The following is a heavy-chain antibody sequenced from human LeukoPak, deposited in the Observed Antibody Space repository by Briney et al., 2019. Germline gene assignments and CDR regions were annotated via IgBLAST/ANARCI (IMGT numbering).Heavy chain of an antibody. CDR2: ITWDSGAI. V-gene: IGHV3-9*01. J-gene: IGHJ4*02. Sequence: GGSLRLSCTASGFTFGDYTMHWVRQAPGKGLEWVSGITWDSGAISYADSVKGRFTISRDNAKSSLYLQMNSLRAEATALYYCVSVVVAATSRDYWGQGTLVTVSS. CDR1: GFTFGDYT. D-gene: IGHD2-15*01. CDR3: VSVVVAATSRDY.